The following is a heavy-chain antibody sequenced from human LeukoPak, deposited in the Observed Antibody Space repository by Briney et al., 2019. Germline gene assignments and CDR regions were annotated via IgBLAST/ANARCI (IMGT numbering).Heavy chain of an antibody. V-gene: IGHV1-46*01. J-gene: IGHJ3*02. CDR3: ARGGVAASGASDI. D-gene: IGHD6-13*01. Sequence: ASVKVSCKASGYTFTSFYMHWVRLAPGQGLEWMGIINPSDGRTSYAQKFQDRVTVTRDTSTSTLYMELRSLRSEDTAVYYCARGGVAASGASDIWGQGTMVTVSS. CDR1: GYTFTSFY. CDR2: INPSDGRT.